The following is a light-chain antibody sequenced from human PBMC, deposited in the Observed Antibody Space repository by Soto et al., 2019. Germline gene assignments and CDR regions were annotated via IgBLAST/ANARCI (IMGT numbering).Light chain of an antibody. CDR2: EVN. CDR1: SIDVGGYNY. V-gene: IGLV2-8*01. J-gene: IGLJ1*01. Sequence: LTQPPSASGSPGQSVASSCTGTSIDVGGYNYVSWYQQHPGKAPKLMIYEVNKRPSGVPDRFSGSKSGNTASLTVSGLQAEDEADYYCSSYAGSSNVFXTGTKVTVL. CDR3: SSYAGSSNV.